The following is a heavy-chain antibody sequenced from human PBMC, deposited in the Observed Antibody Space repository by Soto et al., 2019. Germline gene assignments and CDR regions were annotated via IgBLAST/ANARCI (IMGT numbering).Heavy chain of an antibody. CDR3: ARAFKIQLRPNWFDP. CDR2: IIPIFGTA. D-gene: IGHD5-18*01. J-gene: IGHJ5*02. V-gene: IGHV1-69*13. CDR1: GGTFSSYA. Sequence: ASVKVSCKASGGTFSSYAISWVRQAPGQGLEWMGGIIPIFGTANYAQKFQGRVTITADESTSTAYMELSSLRSEDTAVYYCARAFKIQLRPNWFDPWGQGTLVTVST.